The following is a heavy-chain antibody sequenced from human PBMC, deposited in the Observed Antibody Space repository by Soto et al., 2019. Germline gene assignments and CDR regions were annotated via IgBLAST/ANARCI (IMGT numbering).Heavy chain of an antibody. J-gene: IGHJ3*02. CDR3: ARQGGFCSGTSCYLRVGSSAFDI. V-gene: IGHV3-66*04. CDR2: IYSGGST. CDR1: GFTVSSNY. Sequence: PGGSLRLSCAASGFTVSSNYMSWVRQAPGKGLEWVSVIYSGGSTYYADSVKGRFTTSRDNSKNTLYLQMNSLRAADTAVYYCARQGGFCSGTSCYLRVGSSAFDIWGQGTMVTVSS. D-gene: IGHD2-2*01.